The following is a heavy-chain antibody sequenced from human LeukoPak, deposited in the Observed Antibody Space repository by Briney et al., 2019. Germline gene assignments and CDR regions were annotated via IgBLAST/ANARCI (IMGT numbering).Heavy chain of an antibody. V-gene: IGHV1-69*06. CDR2: IIPIFGTA. CDR3: ARVSRPMVRGAEQGSYYYYYYLDV. D-gene: IGHD3-10*01. J-gene: IGHJ6*03. Sequence: GASVKVSCKASGGTFSSYAISWVRQAPGQGLEWMGGIIPIFGTANYAQKFQGRVTITADKSTSTAYMELSSLRSEDTAVHYCARVSRPMVRGAEQGSYYYYYYLDVWGKGTTVTVSS. CDR1: GGTFSSYA.